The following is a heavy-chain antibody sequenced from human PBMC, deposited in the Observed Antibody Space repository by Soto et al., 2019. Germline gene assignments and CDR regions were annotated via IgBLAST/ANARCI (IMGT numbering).Heavy chain of an antibody. CDR1: GFSFTGYY. CDR3: AKDLTRQLAYWLDP. J-gene: IGHJ5*02. Sequence: ALVKVSCKASGFSFTGYYIHWLRQAPGQGLEWMGWINAHSGGTEYAQKFQGRVTLTRDTSISTAYMTLSSLRSDDTAIYYCAKDLTRQLAYWLDPWGQGTQVTVSS. V-gene: IGHV1-2*02. D-gene: IGHD6-6*01. CDR2: INAHSGGT.